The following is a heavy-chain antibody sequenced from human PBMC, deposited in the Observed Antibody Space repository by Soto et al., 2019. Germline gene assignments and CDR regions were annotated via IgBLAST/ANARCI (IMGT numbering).Heavy chain of an antibody. CDR3: AKDRNYYDSSGYDY. J-gene: IGHJ4*02. V-gene: IGHV3-23*01. CDR2: IIGSGGST. Sequence: EVQLLESGGGLVQPGGSLRLSCAASGFTFNSYAMSWVRQAPGKGLEWVSTIIGSGGSTYYADSVKGRFSVSRDNSKNTLYLQMNSLRAEDTAVYYCAKDRNYYDSSGYDYWGQGILVTVSS. D-gene: IGHD3-22*01. CDR1: GFTFNSYA.